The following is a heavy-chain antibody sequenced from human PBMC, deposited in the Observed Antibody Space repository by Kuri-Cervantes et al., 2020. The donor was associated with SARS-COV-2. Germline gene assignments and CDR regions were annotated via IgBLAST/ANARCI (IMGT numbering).Heavy chain of an antibody. CDR3: ARVSRPYYFDY. V-gene: IGHV4-59*01. CDR2: IYYSGST. Sequence: SETLSLTCTVSGGSIGSYYWSWIRQPPGKGLEWIGYIYYSGSTNYNPSLKSRVTISVDTSKNQFSLKLSSVTAADTAVYYCARVSRPYYFDYWGQGALVTVSS. CDR1: GGSIGSYY. J-gene: IGHJ4*02.